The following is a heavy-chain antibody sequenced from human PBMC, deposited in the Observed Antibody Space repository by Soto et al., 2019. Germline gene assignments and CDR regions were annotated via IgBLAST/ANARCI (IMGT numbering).Heavy chain of an antibody. CDR1: GYPFPAYY. Sequence: QVQLVQSGPEVKKPGASVKVSCKASGYPFPAYYLHWVRQAPGQGPEWMGWINPDSGSTHYAKKFEGRVSLTRDTSIATAYMELTRLTSDDSAIYYCARPYYETLTGYSNYFDPWGQGTLVTVSS. D-gene: IGHD3-9*01. V-gene: IGHV1-2*02. CDR3: ARPYYETLTGYSNYFDP. CDR2: INPDSGST. J-gene: IGHJ5*02.